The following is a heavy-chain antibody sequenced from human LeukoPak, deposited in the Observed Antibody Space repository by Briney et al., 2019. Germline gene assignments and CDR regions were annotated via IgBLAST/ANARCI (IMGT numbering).Heavy chain of an antibody. D-gene: IGHD2-15*01. CDR1: GGSISSGSYY. CDR3: ARDTPTAYCSGGSCYFDY. Sequence: PSETLSLTCTVSGGSISSGSYYWSWIRQPAGKGLEWIGRIYTSGSTNYNPSLKSQVTISLETSKNQFSLKLGSVTAADTAVYYCARDTPTAYCSGGSCYFDYWGQGTLVTVSS. V-gene: IGHV4-61*02. CDR2: IYTSGST. J-gene: IGHJ4*02.